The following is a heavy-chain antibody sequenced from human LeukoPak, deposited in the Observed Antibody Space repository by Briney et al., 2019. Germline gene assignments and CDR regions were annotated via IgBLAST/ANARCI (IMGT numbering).Heavy chain of an antibody. Sequence: SVKVSCXASGGTFSSYAISWVRQAPGQGLEWMGGIIPIFGTANYAQKFQGRVTITTDESTSTAYMELSSLRSEDTAVYYCARGGIAAAGTFFSPFDYWGRGTLVTVSS. V-gene: IGHV1-69*05. J-gene: IGHJ4*02. CDR3: ARGGIAAAGTFFSPFDY. CDR2: IIPIFGTA. D-gene: IGHD6-13*01. CDR1: GGTFSSYA.